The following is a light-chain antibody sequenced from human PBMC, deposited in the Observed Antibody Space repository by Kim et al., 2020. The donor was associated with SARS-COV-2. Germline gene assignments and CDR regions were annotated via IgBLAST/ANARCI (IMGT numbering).Light chain of an antibody. CDR3: SSYTDSSTVI. J-gene: IGLJ2*01. CDR1: ASDVGGLNF. V-gene: IGLV2-14*03. CDR2: DVS. Sequence: GRPITHSCTGSASDVGGLNFVSWDQQHPGKAPKLMIYDVSIRPSGVSYRFSVSKSGNTASLTIAGLQADDEADYYCSSYTDSSTVIFGGGTQLTVL.